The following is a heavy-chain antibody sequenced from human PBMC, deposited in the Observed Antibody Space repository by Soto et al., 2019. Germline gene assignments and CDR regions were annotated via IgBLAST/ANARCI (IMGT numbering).Heavy chain of an antibody. V-gene: IGHV4-30-4*01. Sequence: PSETLSLTCTVSGGSISSGDYYWNWIRQPPGKGLEWIGYIYNSGSTHYNPSLKSRLAISLDTSKNQFSLKLRSLTGADTAVYYCAREGGYVSGSPIYYYAMDVWGQGTTVTVS. CDR1: GGSISSGDYY. CDR2: IYNSGST. J-gene: IGHJ6*02. CDR3: AREGGYVSGSPIYYYAMDV. D-gene: IGHD3-10*01.